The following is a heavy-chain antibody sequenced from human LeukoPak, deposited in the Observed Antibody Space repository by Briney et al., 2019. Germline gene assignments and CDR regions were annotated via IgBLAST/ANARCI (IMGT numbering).Heavy chain of an antibody. CDR2: IYYSGST. CDR3: ARDSGSYYFDY. J-gene: IGHJ4*02. V-gene: IGHV4-31*03. CDR1: GGSISSGGYY. D-gene: IGHD1-26*01. Sequence: SETLSLTCTVSGGSISSGGYYWSWIRQHPGKGLEWIGYIYYSGSTYYNPSLKSRVTISVDTSKNQFSLKLSSVTAADTAVYYCARDSGSYYFDYWGQGTLVTVSS.